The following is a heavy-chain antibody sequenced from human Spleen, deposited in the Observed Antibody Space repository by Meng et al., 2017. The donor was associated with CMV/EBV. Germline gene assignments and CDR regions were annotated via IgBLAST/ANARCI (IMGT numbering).Heavy chain of an antibody. CDR2: ISYDGSNK. V-gene: IGHV3-30-3*01. CDR1: GFTFSSYA. J-gene: IGHJ6*02. Sequence: GGSLRLSCAASGFTFSSYAMHWVRQAPGKGLEWVAIISYDGSNKYYADSVKGRFTISRDNAKNTLYLQMSSLRAEDTAVYYCAKDTIGYAMDVWGQGTTVTVSS. D-gene: IGHD2-2*01. CDR3: AKDTIGYAMDV.